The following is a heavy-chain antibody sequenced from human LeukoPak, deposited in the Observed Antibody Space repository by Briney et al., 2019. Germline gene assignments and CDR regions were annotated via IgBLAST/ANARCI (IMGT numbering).Heavy chain of an antibody. D-gene: IGHD1-14*01. CDR1: GGSMSPYH. CDR2: IYTSGST. V-gene: IGHV4-4*07. Sequence: SETLSLTCTVSGGSMSPYHWGWIRQPAGKGLEWIGRIYTSGSTNYNPSLKSRVTMSVDTSKNQFSLKLSSVTAADTAVYYCATRTLYYYYGMDVWGQGTTVTVSS. CDR3: ATRTLYYYYGMDV. J-gene: IGHJ6*02.